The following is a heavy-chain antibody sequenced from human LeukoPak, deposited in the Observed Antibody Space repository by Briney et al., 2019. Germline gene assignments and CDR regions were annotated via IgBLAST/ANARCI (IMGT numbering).Heavy chain of an antibody. D-gene: IGHD5-24*01. CDR3: AGRDYNLGY. CDR1: GGSISRYY. J-gene: IGHJ4*02. Sequence: SETLSLTCTVSGGSISRYYWSWIRQPPGKGLEWIGYIYTSGSTNYNPSLKSRVTISVDTSKNQFSLKLSSVTAADTAVYYCAGRDYNLGYWGQGTLVTVSS. CDR2: IYTSGST. V-gene: IGHV4-4*09.